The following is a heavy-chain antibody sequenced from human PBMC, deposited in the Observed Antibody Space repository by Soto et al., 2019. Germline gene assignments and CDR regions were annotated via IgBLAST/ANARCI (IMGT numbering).Heavy chain of an antibody. D-gene: IGHD3-10*02. CDR3: AKLVRDDVRRSDLDH. V-gene: IGHV4-39*01. CDR2: FYYSGTT. J-gene: IGHJ4*02. Sequence: ETLSLTCPVSGDSIPASYSNWAWIRQPPGKGLEWIGTFYYSGTTSQNPPLRSRITISGDTSRNQFSLNLRSVTAADSGVYYCAKLVRDDVRRSDLDHWGQGTLVTVYS. CDR1: GDSIPASYSN.